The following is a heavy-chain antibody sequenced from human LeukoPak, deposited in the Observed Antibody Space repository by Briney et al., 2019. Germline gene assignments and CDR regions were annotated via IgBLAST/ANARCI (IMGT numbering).Heavy chain of an antibody. V-gene: IGHV4-30-2*01. CDR3: ARDLSCSSTSCSGDYYYYYYYMDV. D-gene: IGHD2-2*01. J-gene: IGHJ6*03. CDR2: IYHSGST. Sequence: PSETLSLTCTVSGGSISSGGYYWSWIRQPPGKGLEWIGYIYHSGSTYYNPSLKSRVTISVDRSKNQFSLKLSSVTAADTAVYYCARDLSCSSTSCSGDYYYYYYYMDVWGKGTTVTVSS. CDR1: GGSISSGGYY.